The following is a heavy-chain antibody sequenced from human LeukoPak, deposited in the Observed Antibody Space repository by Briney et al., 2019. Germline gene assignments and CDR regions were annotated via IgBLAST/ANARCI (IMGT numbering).Heavy chain of an antibody. Sequence: SETLSLTCAVYGGSFSGYYWSWIRQPPGKGLEWIGEINHSGSTNYNPSFKSRVTISVDTSKNQFSLKLSSVTAADTAVYYCARAVGVRGVRYYFDYWGQGTLVTVSS. CDR1: GGSFSGYY. J-gene: IGHJ4*02. CDR2: INHSGST. V-gene: IGHV4-34*01. CDR3: ARAVGVRGVRYYFDY. D-gene: IGHD3-10*01.